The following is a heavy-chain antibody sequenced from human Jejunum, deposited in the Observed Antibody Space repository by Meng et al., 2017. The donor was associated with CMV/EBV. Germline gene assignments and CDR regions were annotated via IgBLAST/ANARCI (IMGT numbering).Heavy chain of an antibody. V-gene: IGHV3-30*04. J-gene: IGHJ4*01. CDR2: ISYDGSNK. CDR1: GLTFSSHA. D-gene: IGHD5-12*01. Sequence: SGLTFSSHAMHWVRQAPGKGLDWVAVISYDGSNKYYADSVEGRFTISRDNSKNTLYLQMNSLRGEDTAVYYCAREPVDIVSRFDYWGQGTLVTVSS. CDR3: AREPVDIVSRFDY.